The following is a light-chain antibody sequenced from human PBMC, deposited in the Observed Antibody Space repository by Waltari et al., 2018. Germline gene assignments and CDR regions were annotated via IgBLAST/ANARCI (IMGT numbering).Light chain of an antibody. CDR1: GSDVGRYNL. Sequence: QSALTQPASVSGSPGQSITLSCSGTGSDVGRYNLVSWYQQHPGKAPKLIIYEVNMRPSGVSDRFSGSKSGVTASLTISGLQAEDEAVYFCCSFATNSIVIFGGGTKLTVL. CDR3: CSFATNSIVI. J-gene: IGLJ2*01. V-gene: IGLV2-23*02. CDR2: EVN.